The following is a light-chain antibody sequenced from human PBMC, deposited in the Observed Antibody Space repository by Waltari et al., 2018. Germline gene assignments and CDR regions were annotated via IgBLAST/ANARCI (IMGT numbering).Light chain of an antibody. CDR1: SGSIASNY. Sequence: NFMLTQPHSVSESPGKTVTISCTGSSGSIASNYVQWYQQRPGSAPTIVIYENNQRPSWVPERFSGSIDSSSNSASLTISGLKTEDEADYYCQSYDSTNREVVFGGGTNLTVL. J-gene: IGLJ2*01. CDR2: ENN. CDR3: QSYDSTNREVV. V-gene: IGLV6-57*02.